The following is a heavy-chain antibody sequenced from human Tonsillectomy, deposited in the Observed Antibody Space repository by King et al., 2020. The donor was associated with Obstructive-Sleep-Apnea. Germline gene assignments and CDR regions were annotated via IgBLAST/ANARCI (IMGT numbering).Heavy chain of an antibody. CDR1: GYTLTELS. Sequence: VQLVESGAEVKKPGASVKVSCKVSGYTLTELSMHWVRQAPGKGLEWMGGFDPEDDETIYAHKFQGRVTMTEDTSTDIAYMELSSLRSEDTAVYYCASSTPGIEVGGHYYYYGMDIWGQGTTVTVSS. V-gene: IGHV1-24*01. CDR2: FDPEDDET. CDR3: ASSTPGIEVGGHYYYYGMDI. D-gene: IGHD6-19*01. J-gene: IGHJ6*02.